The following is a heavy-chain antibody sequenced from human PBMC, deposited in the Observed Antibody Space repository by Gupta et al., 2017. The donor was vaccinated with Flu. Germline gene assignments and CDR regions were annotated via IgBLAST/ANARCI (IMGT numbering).Heavy chain of an antibody. J-gene: IGHJ4*02. Sequence: EVQLVESGGGLVQPGGSLRPSCSASGFSFNEFWMHWVRQSPGKGLEWVANINEEGDTIYYADSVKGRFTISRDNAKNSVYLQMASLKVEDMAVYFCVRGVGSWSSSWGQGTQVIVSS. CDR3: VRGVGSWSSS. V-gene: IGHV3-7*01. CDR1: GFSFNEFW. CDR2: INEEGDTI. D-gene: IGHD6-6*01.